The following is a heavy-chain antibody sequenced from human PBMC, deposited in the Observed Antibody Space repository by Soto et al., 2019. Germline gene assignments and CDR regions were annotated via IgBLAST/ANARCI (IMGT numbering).Heavy chain of an antibody. CDR2: ISGSGGST. CDR3: AAEFSAYYYYGMDV. J-gene: IGHJ6*02. CDR1: GFTFSSYA. V-gene: IGHV3-23*01. Sequence: PGGSLRLSCAASGFTFSSYAMSWVRQAPGKGLEWVSAISGSGGSTYYADSVKGRFTISRDNSKNTLYLQMNSLRAEDTAVYYCAAEFSAYYYYGMDVWGQGTTVTVS.